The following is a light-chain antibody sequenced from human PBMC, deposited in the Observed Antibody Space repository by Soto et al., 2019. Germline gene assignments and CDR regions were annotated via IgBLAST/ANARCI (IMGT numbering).Light chain of an antibody. Sequence: QPVLTQPPSASGTPGQRVTISCSGSSSNIGSNTVNWYQHLPGTAPKLLIYPNNNRPSGVPDRFSGSKSGTSASLAISGLQSEDEDDYYCAAWDDSLNGRVFGTGTKLTVL. CDR1: SSNIGSNT. CDR3: AAWDDSLNGRV. J-gene: IGLJ1*01. CDR2: PNN. V-gene: IGLV1-44*01.